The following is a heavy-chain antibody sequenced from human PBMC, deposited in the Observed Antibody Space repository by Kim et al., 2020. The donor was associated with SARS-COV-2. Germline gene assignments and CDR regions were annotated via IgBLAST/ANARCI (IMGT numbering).Heavy chain of an antibody. CDR1: GGSFSGYY. CDR2: INHSGST. Sequence: SETLSLTCAVYGGSFSGYYWSWIRQPPGKGLEWIGEINHSGSTNYNPSLKSRVTISVDTSKNQFSLKLSSVTAADTAVYYCARGIGTGIAAAGTPFDYWGQGTLVTVSS. V-gene: IGHV4-34*01. J-gene: IGHJ4*02. CDR3: ARGIGTGIAAAGTPFDY. D-gene: IGHD6-13*01.